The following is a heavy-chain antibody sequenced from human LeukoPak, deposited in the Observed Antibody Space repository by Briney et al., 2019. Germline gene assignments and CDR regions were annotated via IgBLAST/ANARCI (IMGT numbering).Heavy chain of an antibody. D-gene: IGHD4-23*01. CDR3: ARRGPGGNSWRYYLDP. Sequence: SETLSLTCTVSGGSISTYYWSWVRQSPGTGLEWIGYIYYTGNANYNPSLKGRVTISVDTSKNQFSLNLNSVPEADAPVYYCARRGPGGNSWRYYLDPWGQGTLVTVSS. CDR2: IYYTGNA. CDR1: GGSISTYY. J-gene: IGHJ5*02. V-gene: IGHV4-59*01.